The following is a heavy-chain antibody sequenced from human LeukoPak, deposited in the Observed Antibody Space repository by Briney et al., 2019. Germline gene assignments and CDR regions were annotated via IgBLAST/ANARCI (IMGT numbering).Heavy chain of an antibody. CDR2: IIPIFGTA. V-gene: IGHV1-69*13. CDR3: ARYYSGWYYFDY. J-gene: IGHJ4*02. Sequence: SVKVSCKASGGTFSSYAISWVRQAPGQGLEWMGGIIPIFGTANYARKFQGRVTITADESTSTAYMELSSLRSEDTAVYYCARYYSGWYYFDYWGQGTLVTVSS. CDR1: GGTFSSYA. D-gene: IGHD6-19*01.